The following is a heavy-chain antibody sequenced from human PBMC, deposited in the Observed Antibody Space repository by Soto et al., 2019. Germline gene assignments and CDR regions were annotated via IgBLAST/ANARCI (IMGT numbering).Heavy chain of an antibody. CDR1: GFTFSSYA. V-gene: IGHV3-30-3*01. CDR3: AREGSNCSGGSCYALAFDI. CDR2: ISYDGSNK. J-gene: IGHJ3*02. Sequence: PGGSLRLSCAASGFTFSSYAMHWVRQAPGKGLEWVAVISYDGSNKYYADSVKGRFTISRDNAKNSLYLQMNSLRAEDTAVYYCAREGSNCSGGSCYALAFDIWGQGTMVTVSS. D-gene: IGHD2-15*01.